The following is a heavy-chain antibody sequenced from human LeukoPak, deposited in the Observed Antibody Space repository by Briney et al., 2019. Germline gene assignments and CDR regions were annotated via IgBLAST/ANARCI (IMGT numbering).Heavy chain of an antibody. J-gene: IGHJ4*02. CDR2: IYSGGNT. CDR1: GFTVSSNN. CDR3: ARAATPYYFDY. V-gene: IGHV3-53*01. Sequence: GGSLRLSCAASGFTVSSNNMSWVRQAPGKGLEWVSVIYSGGNTHYAASVKGRFTISRDNSKNTLYLQMNSLRAEDTAVYYCARAATPYYFDYWGQGTLVTVAS.